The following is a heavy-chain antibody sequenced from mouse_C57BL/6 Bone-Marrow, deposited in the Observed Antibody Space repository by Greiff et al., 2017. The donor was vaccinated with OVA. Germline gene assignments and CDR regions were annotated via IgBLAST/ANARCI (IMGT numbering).Heavy chain of an antibody. CDR1: GYSFTDYN. CDR3: ASIYYGKGYYAMDY. V-gene: IGHV1-39*01. J-gene: IGHJ4*01. Sequence: EVQRVESGPELVKPGASVKISCKASGYSFTDYNMNWVKQSNGKSLEWIGVINPNYGTTSYNQKFKGKATLTVDQSSSTAYMKLNSLTSEDSAVYYCASIYYGKGYYAMDYWGQGTSVTVSS. D-gene: IGHD2-1*01. CDR2: INPNYGTT.